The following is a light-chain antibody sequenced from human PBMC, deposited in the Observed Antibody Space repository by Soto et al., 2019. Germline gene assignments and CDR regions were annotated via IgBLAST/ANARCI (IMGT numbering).Light chain of an antibody. CDR2: GAS. CDR3: QQYGSSPTWT. V-gene: IGKV3-20*01. Sequence: ESVLTQSPGTLSLSPGERATLSCRASQSVSSNYLAWYQQKPGQAPRLLIYGASTRATGIPDRFSGSGSGTDFTLTISRLEPEDSAVYYCQQYGSSPTWTVGQGTKVDI. J-gene: IGKJ1*01. CDR1: QSVSSNY.